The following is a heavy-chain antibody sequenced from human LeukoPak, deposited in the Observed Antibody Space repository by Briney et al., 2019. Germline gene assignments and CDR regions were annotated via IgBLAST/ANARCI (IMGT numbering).Heavy chain of an antibody. Sequence: ASVKVSCKASGYTFTGYYMHWVRQAPGQGLEWMGWINPNSGGTNYAQKFQGRVTMTRDTSISTAYMELSRLRSDDTAVYYCAREGPTGIAAAGTRVNWFDPWGQGTLVTVSS. D-gene: IGHD6-13*01. CDR1: GYTFTGYY. CDR2: INPNSGGT. J-gene: IGHJ5*02. V-gene: IGHV1-2*02. CDR3: AREGPTGIAAAGTRVNWFDP.